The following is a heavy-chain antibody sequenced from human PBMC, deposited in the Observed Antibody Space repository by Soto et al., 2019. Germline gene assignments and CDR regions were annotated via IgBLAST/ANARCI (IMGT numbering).Heavy chain of an antibody. D-gene: IGHD4-17*01. CDR3: VRLPPTVTPGKNFYFYMDV. V-gene: IGHV4-39*01. Sequence: QLRLQESGPRLLKPSATLSLTCVVSGGSVSSGDFSWGWIRQPPGKGPEWVATIDNSGTASYNPSLHSRVSISMDTSRNEIAMELTSVTATDTSLYSWVRLPPTVTPGKNFYFYMDVWGKGATVTVSS. CDR2: IDNSGTA. CDR1: GGSVSSGDFS. J-gene: IGHJ6*03.